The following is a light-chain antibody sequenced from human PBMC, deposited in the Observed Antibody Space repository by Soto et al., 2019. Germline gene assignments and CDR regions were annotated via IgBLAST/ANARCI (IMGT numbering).Light chain of an antibody. Sequence: QSALTQPASVSGSPGQSITISCTGTSSDVGGYNYVSWYQQHPGKAPKLMIYEVSNRPSGVSNRFSGSKSGNTASLTISGLQADDEADYYCSSYTSSVLFGGGTKLTVL. CDR2: EVS. CDR1: SSDVGGYNY. V-gene: IGLV2-14*01. CDR3: SSYTSSVL. J-gene: IGLJ2*01.